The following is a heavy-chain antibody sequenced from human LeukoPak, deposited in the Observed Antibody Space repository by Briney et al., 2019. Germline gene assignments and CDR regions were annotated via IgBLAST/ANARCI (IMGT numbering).Heavy chain of an antibody. CDR1: GGSFSGYY. CDR3: ARVERYFDWLYYPN. CDR2: INHSGST. V-gene: IGHV4-34*01. Sequence: SETLSLTCAVYGGSFSGYYWSWIRQPPGKGLEWIGEINHSGSTNYNPSLKSRVTISVDTSKNQFSLKLSSVTAADTAVYYCARVERYFDWLYYPNWGQGTLVTVSS. J-gene: IGHJ4*02. D-gene: IGHD3-9*01.